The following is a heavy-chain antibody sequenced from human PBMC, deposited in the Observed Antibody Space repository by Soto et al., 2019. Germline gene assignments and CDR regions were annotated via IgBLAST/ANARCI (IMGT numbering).Heavy chain of an antibody. D-gene: IGHD3-22*01. Sequence: QITLKESGPTLVKPTQTLTLTCSFSGFSLSTSGVAVGWIRQPPGKALEWLALIYWDDDKRYSPSLTIRLTITKDTSKNQVVLRMTNMDPVDTATYYCAHTVPFDSSGPDAFDIWGQGTMVTVSS. CDR3: AHTVPFDSSGPDAFDI. CDR1: GFSLSTSGVA. V-gene: IGHV2-5*02. CDR2: IYWDDDK. J-gene: IGHJ3*02.